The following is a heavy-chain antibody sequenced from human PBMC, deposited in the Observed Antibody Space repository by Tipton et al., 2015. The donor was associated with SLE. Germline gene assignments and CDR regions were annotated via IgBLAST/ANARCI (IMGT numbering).Heavy chain of an antibody. CDR2: ILYSGTT. Sequence: TLSLTCIVSGDSTTSGSYSWGWIRQPPGKGLEWIGSILYSGTTYYNPSLKSRVTISMDTSKNQLSLKLTSVTAADTAVYFCARLSVEDSAWYFFDYWGQGTLVTVSS. D-gene: IGHD6-19*01. CDR3: ARLSVEDSAWYFFDY. CDR1: GDSTTSGSYS. V-gene: IGHV4-39*07. J-gene: IGHJ4*02.